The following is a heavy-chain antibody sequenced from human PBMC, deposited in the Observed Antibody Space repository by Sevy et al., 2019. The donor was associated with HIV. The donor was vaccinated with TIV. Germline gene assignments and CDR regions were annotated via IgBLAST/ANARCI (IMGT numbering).Heavy chain of an antibody. D-gene: IGHD3-3*01. V-gene: IGHV4-39*01. CDR3: ARHSPTAYYDFWSGYYSGAYYYYYGMDV. CDR2: IYYSGST. CDR1: GGSISSSSYY. Sequence: SGTLSLTCTVSGGSISSSSYYWGWIRQPPGKGLEWIGSIYYSGSTYYNPSLKSRVTISVDTSKNQFSLKLSSVTAAVTVLYYCARHSPTAYYDFWSGYYSGAYYYYYGMDVWGQGTTVTVSS. J-gene: IGHJ6*02.